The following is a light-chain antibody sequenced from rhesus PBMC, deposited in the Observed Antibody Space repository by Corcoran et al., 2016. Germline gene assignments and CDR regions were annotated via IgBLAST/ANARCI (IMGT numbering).Light chain of an antibody. Sequence: DIQMTQSPSSLSASVGDKVTITCRASHGINIYLAWFQQKPGKAPKFLLYKASSLQRGVPSGFSGRGSGTDFTRTISSLQPEDFGTYYCLQYSSSRLTFGGGTKVELK. CDR2: KAS. CDR1: HGINIY. V-gene: IGKV1-22*01. CDR3: LQYSSSRLT. J-gene: IGKJ4*01.